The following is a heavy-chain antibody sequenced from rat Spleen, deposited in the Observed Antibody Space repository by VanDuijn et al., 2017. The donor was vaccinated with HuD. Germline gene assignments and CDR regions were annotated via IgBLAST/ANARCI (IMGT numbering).Heavy chain of an antibody. Sequence: EVQLVESGGGLVQAGRSMKVSCAASGLTFSDYDMAWVLQAPTKGLEWVASISDDGHSLYYRGSVKGRFTISRDNTKSTLNLQMDSLRSEDTATYYCVTTYFGYGYFDYWGQGVLVTVSS. CDR2: ISDDGHSL. CDR1: GLTFSDYD. CDR3: VTTYFGYGYFDY. J-gene: IGHJ2*01. V-gene: IGHV5-20*01. D-gene: IGHD1-9*01.